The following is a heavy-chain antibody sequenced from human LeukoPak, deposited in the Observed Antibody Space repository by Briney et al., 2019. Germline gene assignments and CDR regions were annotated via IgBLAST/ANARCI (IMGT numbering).Heavy chain of an antibody. J-gene: IGHJ5*02. CDR1: GYTFTDYY. V-gene: IGHV1-2*02. CDR3: ARVSTSGYRDWLDP. CDR2: IYPKSGGT. Sequence: GASVKVSCKASGYTFTDYYMHWVRQAPGQGLEWMGWIYPKSGGTNSAQKFQGRVTMTRDTSISTAYMELSRLKFDDTAVYYCARVSTSGYRDWLDPWGQGTLVTVSS. D-gene: IGHD3-9*01.